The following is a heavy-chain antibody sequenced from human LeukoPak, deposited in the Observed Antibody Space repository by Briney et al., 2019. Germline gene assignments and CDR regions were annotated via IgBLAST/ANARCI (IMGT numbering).Heavy chain of an antibody. J-gene: IGHJ5*02. CDR2: INHSGST. D-gene: IGHD3-10*01. V-gene: IGHV4-34*01. Sequence: SETLSLTCAVYGGSFSGYYWSWIRQPPGKGLEWIGEINHSGSTNYNPSLKSRVTMSVDTSKNQFSLKLSSVTAADTAVYYCAREPRLSNNWFDPWGQGTLVTVSS. CDR1: GGSFSGYY. CDR3: AREPRLSNNWFDP.